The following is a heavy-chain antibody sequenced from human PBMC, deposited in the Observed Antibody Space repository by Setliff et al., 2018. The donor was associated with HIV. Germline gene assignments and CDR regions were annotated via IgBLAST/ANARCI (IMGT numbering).Heavy chain of an antibody. CDR3: TTVRWLPDC. CDR2: IKEDGSEK. J-gene: IGHJ4*02. V-gene: IGHV3-7*03. D-gene: IGHD5-12*01. Sequence: PSETLSLTCAVYGGSFSDYCWTWIRQSPGKGLEWVANIKEDGSEKYYVDSVKGRFTISRDDSENTLFLQMSGLKVEDTAVYYCTTVRWLPDCWGQGTLVTVSS. CDR1: GGSFSDYC.